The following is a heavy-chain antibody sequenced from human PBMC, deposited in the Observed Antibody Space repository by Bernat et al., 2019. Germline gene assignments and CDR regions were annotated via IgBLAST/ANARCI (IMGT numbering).Heavy chain of an antibody. CDR2: IKHDGSEK. CDR3: VRDRDCSGGTCYFDY. Sequence: EVQLVESGGNLVQPGGSLRLSCAASGFTFSSYWMSWVRQAPGKGLEWVANIKHDGSEKYFVDSVKGRFTISRDNAKNSLYLQMNSVRAEDTAVYYCVRDRDCSGGTCYFDYWGQGTLVTVSS. D-gene: IGHD2-15*01. J-gene: IGHJ4*02. V-gene: IGHV3-7*01. CDR1: GFTFSSYW.